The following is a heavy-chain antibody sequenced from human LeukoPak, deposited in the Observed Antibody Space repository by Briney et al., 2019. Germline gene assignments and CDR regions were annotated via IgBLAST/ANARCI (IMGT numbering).Heavy chain of an antibody. CDR3: ARGRAIFGVVIQIVY. CDR1: GYTFTSYD. CDR2: MNPNSGNT. J-gene: IGHJ4*02. Sequence: ASVKVSCKASGYTFTSYDINLVRQATGQGLEWMGWMNPNSGNTGYAQKFQGRVTITRNTSISTAYMELSSLRSEDTAVYYCARGRAIFGVVIQIVYSGQGTLVTVSS. V-gene: IGHV1-8*03. D-gene: IGHD3-3*01.